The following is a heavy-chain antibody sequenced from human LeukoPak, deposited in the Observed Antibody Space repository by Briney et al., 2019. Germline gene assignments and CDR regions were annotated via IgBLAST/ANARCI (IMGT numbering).Heavy chain of an antibody. V-gene: IGHV4-30-2*01. J-gene: IGHJ4*02. CDR2: MSHSGST. Sequence: PSETLSLTCTVSGASVSSGGYFWSWIRQPPGKGLEWIGYMSHSGSTNFNPSLKNRVTISLDRSKNQFSLILSSVTAADTAVYYRAREAPRRPYFDYWGQGTLVTVSS. CDR1: GASVSSGGYF. CDR3: AREAPRRPYFDY.